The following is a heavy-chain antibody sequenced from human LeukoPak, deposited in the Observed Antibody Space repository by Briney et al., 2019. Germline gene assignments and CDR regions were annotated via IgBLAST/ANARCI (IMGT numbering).Heavy chain of an antibody. CDR3: ARDQDFDI. Sequence: GGSLRLSCSASGFNFSSYWMSWVRQAPGKGLEWVANIKQDGSEKYYVDSVKGRFTISRDNAKNSLYLQMNSLRAEDTAVYYCARDQDFDIWGQGTMVTVSS. J-gene: IGHJ3*02. V-gene: IGHV3-7*01. CDR2: IKQDGSEK. CDR1: GFNFSSYW.